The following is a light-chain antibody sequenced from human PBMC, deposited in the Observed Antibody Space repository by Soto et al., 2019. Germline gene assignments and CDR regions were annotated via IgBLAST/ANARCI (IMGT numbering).Light chain of an antibody. CDR1: HDIRND. Sequence: NELTQSPSSLSASVGDRVTITCQASHDIRNDLNWYQQKSGKAPKLLIHAESTLEAGVPSRFSGSGSGTDFTFTISGLQPEDVATYYCQQYDNLPLTFGGGTKVEI. J-gene: IGKJ4*01. CDR2: AES. CDR3: QQYDNLPLT. V-gene: IGKV1-33*01.